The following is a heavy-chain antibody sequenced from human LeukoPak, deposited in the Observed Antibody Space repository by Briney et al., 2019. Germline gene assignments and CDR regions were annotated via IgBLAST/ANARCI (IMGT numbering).Heavy chain of an antibody. Sequence: ASVKVSCKASGYTFTSYDTNWVRQATGQGLEWMGWMNPNSGNTGYAQKFQGRVTMTRNTSISTAYMELSSLRSEDTAVYYCARVKGVRFLEWLFWGQGTLVTVSS. D-gene: IGHD3-3*01. CDR2: MNPNSGNT. CDR3: ARVKGVRFLEWLF. V-gene: IGHV1-8*01. CDR1: GYTFTSYD. J-gene: IGHJ4*02.